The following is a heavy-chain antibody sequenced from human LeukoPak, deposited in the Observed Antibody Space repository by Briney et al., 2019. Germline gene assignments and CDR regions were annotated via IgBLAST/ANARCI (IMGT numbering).Heavy chain of an antibody. D-gene: IGHD1-26*01. CDR1: GFTFSSYS. CDR2: ISSSSSYI. J-gene: IGHJ4*02. V-gene: IGHV3-21*01. Sequence: GGSLRLSCAASGFTFSSYSMNWVRQAPGKGLEWVSSISSSSSYIYYADSVKGRFTISRDNAKNSLYLQMNSLRAEDTAVYYCARDSRSSGSSGGNWGQGTLVTVSS. CDR3: ARDSRSSGSSGGN.